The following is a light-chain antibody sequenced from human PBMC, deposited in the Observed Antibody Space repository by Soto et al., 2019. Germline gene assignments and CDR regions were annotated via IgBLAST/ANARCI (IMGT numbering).Light chain of an antibody. Sequence: EIVLTQSPATLSVSPGERATLSCRASQNILSNLAWYQQKPGQAPRLLIYGASTRATGIPARLSGSGSGTEFTLTISSLQSEDFEIYYCRQYNNWPITFGQGTRLEIK. CDR2: GAS. CDR3: RQYNNWPIT. V-gene: IGKV3-15*01. J-gene: IGKJ5*01. CDR1: QNILSN.